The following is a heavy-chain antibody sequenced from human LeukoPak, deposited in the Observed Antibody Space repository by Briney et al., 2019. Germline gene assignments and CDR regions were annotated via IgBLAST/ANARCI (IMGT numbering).Heavy chain of an antibody. D-gene: IGHD4-23*01. CDR1: GFTLSTDW. CDR3: ARASGGNKPFDI. Sequence: GGSLRLSCAASGFTLSTDWMHWVRQAPGKGLVCVSRINSDGSSTIYVDSVKGRFTISRDNAKNTLYLQMNSLRAEDTAVYYCARASGGNKPFDIWGQGTMVTVSS. CDR2: INSDGSST. J-gene: IGHJ3*02. V-gene: IGHV3-74*01.